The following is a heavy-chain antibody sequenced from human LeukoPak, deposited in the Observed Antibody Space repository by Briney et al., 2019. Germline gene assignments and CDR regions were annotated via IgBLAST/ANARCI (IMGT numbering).Heavy chain of an antibody. CDR1: GFTFSSYA. CDR3: ADCVVPAAMRSYYYYGMDV. Sequence: GGSLRLSCAASGFTFSSYALSWVRQAPGKGLEWVSAIRGSGGSTYYADSVKGRFTISRDNSKNTLYLQMNSLRAEDTAVYYCADCVVPAAMRSYYYYGMDVWGKGTRVTVSS. J-gene: IGHJ6*04. V-gene: IGHV3-23*01. D-gene: IGHD2-2*01. CDR2: IRGSGGST.